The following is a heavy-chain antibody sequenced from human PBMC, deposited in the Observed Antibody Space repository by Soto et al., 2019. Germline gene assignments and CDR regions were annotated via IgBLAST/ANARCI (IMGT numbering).Heavy chain of an antibody. Sequence: QVQLVESGGGVVQPGRSLRLSCAASGFTFSSYAMHWVRQAPGKGLEWVAVISYDGSNKYYADSVKGRFTISRDNSKNTRYLQMNSLRVENTAVYYCAKGAYSGSYLDSWGQGTLVTVSS. V-gene: IGHV3-30*18. D-gene: IGHD1-26*01. CDR2: ISYDGSNK. J-gene: IGHJ4*02. CDR1: GFTFSSYA. CDR3: AKGAYSGSYLDS.